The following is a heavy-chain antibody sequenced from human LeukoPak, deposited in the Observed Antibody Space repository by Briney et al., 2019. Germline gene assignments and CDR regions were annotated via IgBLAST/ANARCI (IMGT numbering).Heavy chain of an antibody. CDR1: GVSFSGYY. Sequence: SETLSLTCAVYGVSFSGYYWSWIRQPPGKGLEWIGEINHSGSTNYNPSLKSRVTISVDTSKNQFSLKLSSVTAADTAVYYCARGNDDSSGYYSDYWGQGTLVTVSS. J-gene: IGHJ4*02. CDR2: INHSGST. D-gene: IGHD3-22*01. CDR3: ARGNDDSSGYYSDY. V-gene: IGHV4-34*01.